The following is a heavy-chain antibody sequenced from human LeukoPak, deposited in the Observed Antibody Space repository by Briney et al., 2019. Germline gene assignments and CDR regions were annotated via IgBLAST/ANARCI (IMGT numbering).Heavy chain of an antibody. Sequence: GGSLRLSCAASGFTFSAYAISWVRQAPGRGRKWASAFSGSGGITYYADSVKGRFTISRGNSKNTLYLQMNSLRAEDTAVYYCAKHDPRRVVITNWFDPWGQGTLVTVSS. CDR2: FSGSGGIT. V-gene: IGHV3-23*01. CDR1: GFTFSAYA. CDR3: AKHDPRRVVITNWFDP. D-gene: IGHD3-22*01. J-gene: IGHJ5*02.